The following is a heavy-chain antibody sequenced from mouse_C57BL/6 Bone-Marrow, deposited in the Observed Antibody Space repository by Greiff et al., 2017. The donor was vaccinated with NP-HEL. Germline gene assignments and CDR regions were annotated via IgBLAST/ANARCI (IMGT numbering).Heavy chain of an antibody. CDR2: LDPNRGGT. CDR3: ARCDYDPLYAMDY. CDR1: GYTFTSYW. Sequence: QVQLQQPGAELVKPGASVKLSCKASGYTFTSYWMHWVKQRPGRGLEWIGRLDPNRGGTKYNEKFKSKAALTVDKPSSTAYMQLSSLTSEDSAVYYCARCDYDPLYAMDYWGQGTSVTVSS. D-gene: IGHD2-4*01. J-gene: IGHJ4*01. V-gene: IGHV1-72*01.